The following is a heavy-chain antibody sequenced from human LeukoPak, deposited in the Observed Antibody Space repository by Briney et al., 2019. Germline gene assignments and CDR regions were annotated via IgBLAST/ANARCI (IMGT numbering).Heavy chain of an antibody. J-gene: IGHJ5*02. D-gene: IGHD6-13*01. CDR3: ARDRLIAAAGTFDP. CDR2: INPNSGGT. V-gene: IGHV1-2*02. CDR1: GYTFTGYY. Sequence: ASVKVSCKASGYTFTGYYMHWVRQAPGQGLEWMGWINPNSGGTNYAQKFQGRVTMTRDTSISTAYMELSRLGSDDTAVYYCARDRLIAAAGTFDPWGQGTLVTVSS.